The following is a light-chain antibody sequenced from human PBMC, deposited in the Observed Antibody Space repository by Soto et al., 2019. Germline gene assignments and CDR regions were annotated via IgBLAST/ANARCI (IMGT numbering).Light chain of an antibody. Sequence: EIVMTQSPAPLSVSPGERATVSCRASQSVSSNLAWYQQKPGQAPRLLIYGASTRATGIPARLSGSGSGTEFNLTISSLQSEDFAVYYCQQYNNWPRTFGQGTKVDIK. V-gene: IGKV3-15*01. CDR3: QQYNNWPRT. CDR2: GAS. J-gene: IGKJ1*01. CDR1: QSVSSN.